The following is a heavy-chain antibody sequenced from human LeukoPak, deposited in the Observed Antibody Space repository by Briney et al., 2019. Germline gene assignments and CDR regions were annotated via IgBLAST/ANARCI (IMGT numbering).Heavy chain of an antibody. CDR3: ARSQGGYYYDSSGYYALDY. Sequence: SVKVSCKASGGTFSSYAINWVRQAPGQGLEWMGGIIPIFGTANYAQKFQGRVTITADESTSTAYMELSSLRSEDTVIYYCARSQGGYYYDSSGYYALDYWGQGTLVTVSS. J-gene: IGHJ4*02. V-gene: IGHV1-69*13. CDR2: IIPIFGTA. D-gene: IGHD3-22*01. CDR1: GGTFSSYA.